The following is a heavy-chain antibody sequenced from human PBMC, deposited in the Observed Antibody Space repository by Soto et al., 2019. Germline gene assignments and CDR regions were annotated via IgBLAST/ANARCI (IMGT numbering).Heavy chain of an antibody. V-gene: IGHV1-69*02. CDR3: ASHFTGVLVLGTSPPGGDNFGWDV. Sequence: QVQLVRSGAEVKKPGSSVKVSCKASGGTFSRYTFTWVRQAPGQGLEWMGRIIPIVDIPNYAQKFQGRVTITADKSTSTAYMELSRLTSDDTAVYYCASHFTGVLVLGTSPPGGDNFGWDVWGQGTTVSVS. J-gene: IGHJ6*02. CDR1: GGTFSRYT. CDR2: IIPIVDIP. D-gene: IGHD2-8*02.